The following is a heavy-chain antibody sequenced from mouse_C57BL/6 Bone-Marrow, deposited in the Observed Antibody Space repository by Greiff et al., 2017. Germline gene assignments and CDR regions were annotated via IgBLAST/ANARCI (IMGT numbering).Heavy chain of an antibody. D-gene: IGHD2-12*01. CDR2: IYPGGGYT. CDR3: ARLRRRYYYAVDY. CDR1: GYTFTNYW. V-gene: IGHV1-63*01. J-gene: IGHJ4*01. Sequence: QVQLQQSGAELVRPGTSVKMSCKASGYTFTNYWIGWAKQRPGHGLEWIGDIYPGGGYTNYNEKFKGKATLTADKSSSTAYMQFSSLTSEDSAIYYCARLRRRYYYAVDYWGQGTSVTVSS.